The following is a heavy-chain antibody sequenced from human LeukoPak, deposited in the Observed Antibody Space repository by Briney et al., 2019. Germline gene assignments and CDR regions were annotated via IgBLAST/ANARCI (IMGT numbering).Heavy chain of an antibody. CDR3: ASHSSGWYDQIDY. Sequence: GGSLRLSCAASGFTFSSYAMTWVRQAPGKGLEWVSSMSSSGLTTYYADSVKGRFSISRDNSKNTLYLKMNSLRAEDTAVYYCASHSSGWYDQIDYWGRGTLVTVSS. V-gene: IGHV3-23*01. J-gene: IGHJ4*02. CDR2: MSSSGLTT. D-gene: IGHD6-19*01. CDR1: GFTFSSYA.